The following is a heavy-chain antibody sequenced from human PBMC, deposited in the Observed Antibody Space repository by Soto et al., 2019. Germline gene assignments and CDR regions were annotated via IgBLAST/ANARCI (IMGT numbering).Heavy chain of an antibody. D-gene: IGHD3-3*01. CDR2: IYYSGST. V-gene: IGHV4-39*01. CDR1: GGSISSSSYY. CDR3: ARNREATIFLHVGKNWFDP. Sequence: SETLSLTCTVSGGSISSSSYYWGWIRQPPGKGLEWIGSIYYSGSTYYNPSLKSRVTISVDTSKNQFSLKLSSVTAADTAVYYCARNREATIFLHVGKNWFDPWGQGTLVTVSS. J-gene: IGHJ5*02.